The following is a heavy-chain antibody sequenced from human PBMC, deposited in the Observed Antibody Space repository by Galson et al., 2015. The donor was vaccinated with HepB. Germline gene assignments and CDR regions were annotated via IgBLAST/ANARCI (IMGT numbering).Heavy chain of an antibody. Sequence: QSGAEVKKPGESLKISCKGSGYSFTSYWIAWVRQMPGKGLEWMGIIYPSDSDTRCSPSFQGQVTISADKSTSTAYLQWTSLKASDTAMYYCAVDYSNSFYYYDMDVWCQGTTVIVPS. D-gene: IGHD4-11*01. CDR2: IYPSDSDT. V-gene: IGHV5-51*01. CDR3: AVDYSNSFYYYDMDV. J-gene: IGHJ6*02. CDR1: GYSFTSYW.